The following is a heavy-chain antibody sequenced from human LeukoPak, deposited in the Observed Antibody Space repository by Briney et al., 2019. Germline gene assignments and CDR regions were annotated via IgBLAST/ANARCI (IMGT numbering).Heavy chain of an antibody. V-gene: IGHV4-59*01. CDR2: IYYSGST. D-gene: IGHD2-2*02. Sequence: SETLSLTCTVSGGSIRSYYWSWIRQPPGKGLEWIGYIYYSGSTNYNPSLKSRVTISVDTSKNQFSLKLSSVTAADTAVYYCARAPPCSSTSCYRWFDPWGQGTLVTVSS. CDR1: GGSIRSYY. J-gene: IGHJ5*02. CDR3: ARAPPCSSTSCYRWFDP.